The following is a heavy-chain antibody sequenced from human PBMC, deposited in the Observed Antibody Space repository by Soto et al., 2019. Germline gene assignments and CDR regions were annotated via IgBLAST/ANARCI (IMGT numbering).Heavy chain of an antibody. Sequence: VQLVDSGGGLVQPGGSLRLSCAASGFTFSNYGMNWVRKAPGKGLEWVSYISPSSSTIYYADSVKGRFTISRENAMNSLYLPMNSLRAEDTAIYYCARAHSSSSGKNAFDFWGQGTMVTVSS. CDR1: GFTFSNYG. V-gene: IGHV3-48*01. J-gene: IGHJ3*01. D-gene: IGHD6-13*01. CDR3: ARAHSSSSGKNAFDF. CDR2: ISPSSSTI.